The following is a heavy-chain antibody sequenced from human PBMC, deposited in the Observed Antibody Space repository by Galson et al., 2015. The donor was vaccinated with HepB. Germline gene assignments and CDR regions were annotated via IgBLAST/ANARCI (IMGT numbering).Heavy chain of an antibody. CDR3: ARLVYSSGWYAPRGLFEDY. J-gene: IGHJ4*02. CDR2: IDPSDSYT. D-gene: IGHD6-19*01. V-gene: IGHV5-10-1*01. CDR1: GYSFTSYW. Sequence: QSGAEVKKPGESLRISCKGSGYSFTSYWISWVRQMPGKGLEWMGRIDPSDSYTNYSPSFQGHVTISADKSISTAYLQWSSLKASDTAMYYCARLVYSSGWYAPRGLFEDYWGQGTLVTVSS.